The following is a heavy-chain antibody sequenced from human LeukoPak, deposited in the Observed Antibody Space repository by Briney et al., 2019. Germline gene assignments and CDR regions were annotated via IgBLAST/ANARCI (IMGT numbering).Heavy chain of an antibody. CDR3: ARDLEYSSSWDY. J-gene: IGHJ4*02. CDR1: GYTFTTYF. D-gene: IGHD6-13*01. CDR2: INPSGGST. Sequence: ASVKVSCKASGYTFTTYFMHWVRQAPGQGLEWMGVINPSGGSTIYAQKFHGRVTMTRDTSTSIVYMELSSLRSEDTAVYYCARDLEYSSSWDYWGQGTLVTVSS. V-gene: IGHV1-46*01.